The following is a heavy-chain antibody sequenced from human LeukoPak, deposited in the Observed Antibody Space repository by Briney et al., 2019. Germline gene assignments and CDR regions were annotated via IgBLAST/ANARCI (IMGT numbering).Heavy chain of an antibody. CDR2: IWYDGSNK. Sequence: GGSLRLSCAASGFTFSSYGMHWVRQAPGKGLEWVAVIWYDGSNKYYADSVKGRFTISRDNAKNSLYLQMNSLRAEDTAVYYCAREWGAYWGQGTLVTVSS. J-gene: IGHJ4*02. D-gene: IGHD3-16*01. CDR1: GFTFSSYG. CDR3: AREWGAY. V-gene: IGHV3-33*01.